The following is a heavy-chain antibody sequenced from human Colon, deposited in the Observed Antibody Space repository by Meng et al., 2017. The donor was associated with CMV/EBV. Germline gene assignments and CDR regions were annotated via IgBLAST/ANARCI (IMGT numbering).Heavy chain of an antibody. CDR3: ARARSPTHFDY. J-gene: IGHJ4*02. Sequence: GGSLRLSCVGSGFTFSSYGMHWVRQAPGKGLEWVAVIWFDGSNEYYADSVKGRFSISRDNTKNTLYLQMNNLRAEDTAVYYCARARSPTHFDYWGQGALVTVSS. CDR2: IWFDGSNE. CDR1: GFTFSSYG. V-gene: IGHV3-33*01.